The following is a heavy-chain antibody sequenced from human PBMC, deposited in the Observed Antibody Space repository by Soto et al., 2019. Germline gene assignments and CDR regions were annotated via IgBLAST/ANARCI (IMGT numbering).Heavy chain of an antibody. Sequence: SETLSLTCTVSGGSISSYYWSWIRQPPGKGLEWIGYIYYSGSTNYNPSLKSRVTISVDTSKNQFSLKLSSVTAADTAVYYCERGGGREYYDFWSGYYPFDYWGQGTLVTVSS. CDR1: GGSISSYY. J-gene: IGHJ4*02. D-gene: IGHD3-3*01. CDR3: ERGGGREYYDFWSGYYPFDY. CDR2: IYYSGST. V-gene: IGHV4-59*01.